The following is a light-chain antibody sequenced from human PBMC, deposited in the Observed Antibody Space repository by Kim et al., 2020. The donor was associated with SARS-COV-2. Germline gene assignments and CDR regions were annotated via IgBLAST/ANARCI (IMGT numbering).Light chain of an antibody. CDR3: MQSLQPPLT. CDR2: EVS. Sequence: DIVMTQNPLSLSVTPGQPASISCKSSQSLLQTDGKTSLFWYLQRPGQPPQLLIYEVSNRFSGVPNRFSGSGSGTDFTLKISQVEAEDVGIYFCMQSLQPPLTFGGGTKVDIK. CDR1: QSLLQTDGKTS. V-gene: IGKV2D-29*01. J-gene: IGKJ4*01.